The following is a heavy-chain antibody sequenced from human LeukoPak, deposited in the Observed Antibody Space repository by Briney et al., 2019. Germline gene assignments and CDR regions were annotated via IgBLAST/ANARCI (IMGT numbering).Heavy chain of an antibody. Sequence: SQTLSLTCAISGDSVSSNSAAWNWIRQSPSRGLEWLGRTYYRSKWYNDYAVSVKSRITINPDTSKNQFSLQPNSVTPEDTAVYYCARDWDYYDSSGYPTGSYYFDYWGQGTLVTVSS. D-gene: IGHD3-22*01. CDR2: TYYRSKWYN. CDR1: GDSVSSNSAA. V-gene: IGHV6-1*01. J-gene: IGHJ4*02. CDR3: ARDWDYYDSSGYPTGSYYFDY.